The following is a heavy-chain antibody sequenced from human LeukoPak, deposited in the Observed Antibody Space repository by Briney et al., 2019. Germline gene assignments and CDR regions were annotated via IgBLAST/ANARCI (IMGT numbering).Heavy chain of an antibody. CDR2: ISGSGGST. J-gene: IGHJ4*02. CDR3: AKDQVWIVVGSFDY. Sequence: GGSLRLSCAASGFTFSSYAMSWVRPAPGKGLEWGSGISGSGGSTHYADSVKGRFTISRDNSKNTLYLQMTSLRAEDTAVYYCAKDQVWIVVGSFDYWGQGTLVTVSS. CDR1: GFTFSSYA. D-gene: IGHD3-22*01. V-gene: IGHV3-23*01.